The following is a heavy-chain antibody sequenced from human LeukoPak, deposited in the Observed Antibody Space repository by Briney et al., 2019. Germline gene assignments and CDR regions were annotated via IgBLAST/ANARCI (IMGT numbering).Heavy chain of an antibody. J-gene: IGHJ5*02. V-gene: IGHV4-34*01. CDR1: GFTFSDYY. Sequence: GSLRLSCAASGFTFSDYYMSWIRQPPGKGLEWIGEINHSGSTNYNPSLKSRVTISVDTSKNQFSLKLSSVTAADTAVYYCARGHGYSSVYWFDPWGQGTLVTVSS. CDR2: INHSGST. CDR3: ARGHGYSSVYWFDP. D-gene: IGHD6-19*01.